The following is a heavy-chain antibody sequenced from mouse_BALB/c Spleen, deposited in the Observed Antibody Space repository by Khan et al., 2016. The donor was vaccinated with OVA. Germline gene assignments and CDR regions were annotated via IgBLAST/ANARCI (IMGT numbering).Heavy chain of an antibody. V-gene: IGHV1S136*01. D-gene: IGHD1-1*01. CDR3: ATQGSTYTWFAY. CDR1: GYTFTSYV. J-gene: IGHJ3*01. CDR2: IYPFNDDS. Sequence: VQLKQSGPELLKPGASVKMSCKASGYTFTSYVMHWVKQKPGQGLEWIGYIYPFNDDSKYSEKFKGKATLTSDTSSNTAYMELSSLTSEDSAVYDCATQGSTYTWFAYWGQGTLVTVSA.